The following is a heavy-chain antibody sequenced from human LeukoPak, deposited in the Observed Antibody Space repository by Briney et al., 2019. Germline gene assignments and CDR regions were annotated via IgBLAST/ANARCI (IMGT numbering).Heavy chain of an antibody. CDR2: ISGSGLST. V-gene: IGHV3-23*01. J-gene: IGHJ4*02. CDR3: AKGGTSMGEFDY. Sequence: GGSLRLSCAASGFTFYDYGMTWVRQAPGKGLEWVSTISGSGLSTYYADSVKGRFTISRDNSNNTVFLQMNSLRAEDTAVYYCAKGGTSMGEFDYWGQGTLVIVSS. D-gene: IGHD3-16*01. CDR1: GFTFYDYG.